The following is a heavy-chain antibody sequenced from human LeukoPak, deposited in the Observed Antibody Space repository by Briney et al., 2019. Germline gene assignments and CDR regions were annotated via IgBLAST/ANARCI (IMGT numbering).Heavy chain of an antibody. V-gene: IGHV3-23*01. CDR2: ISVSGGAT. D-gene: IGHD3-22*01. CDR3: AKDGYNYDSSGHFDY. J-gene: IGHJ4*02. Sequence: GGSLTLSRAASGFTFSTYAMHWVRQPPGKGLEWVSAISVSGGATYHADADSVKGRFIISRDNSKNTLYLQINSLRVEDTAVYYCAKDGYNYDSSGHFDYWGQGTLVTVSS. CDR1: GFTFSTYA.